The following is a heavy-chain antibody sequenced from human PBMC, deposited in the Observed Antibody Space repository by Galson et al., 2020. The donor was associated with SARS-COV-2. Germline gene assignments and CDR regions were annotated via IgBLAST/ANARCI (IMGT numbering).Heavy chain of an antibody. D-gene: IGHD3-10*01. V-gene: IGHV4-39*07. CDR3: TRRGGGNYFDY. CDR1: GGSINSDRYS. J-gene: IGHJ4*02. Sequence: SETLSLTCTLSGGSINSDRYSWAWIRQTPGKGLEWVGIVYYNGRTYYRPYLKSRVPMSVDTSQTQFSLKLSSVTAADTAVYYCTRRGGGNYFDYWGQGARVTGSS. CDR2: VYYNGRT.